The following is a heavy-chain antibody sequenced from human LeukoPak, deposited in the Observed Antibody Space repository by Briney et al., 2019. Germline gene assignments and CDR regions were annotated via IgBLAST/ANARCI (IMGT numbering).Heavy chain of an antibody. J-gene: IGHJ4*02. V-gene: IGHV4-39*01. D-gene: IGHD3-22*01. CDR3: ASPSIDSSGDYYFDY. Sequence: SETLSLTCTVSGGSISSSSYYWGWIRQPPGKGLEWIGGIYYSGSTYYNPSLKSRVTISVDTSKNQFSLKLSSVTAADTAVYYCASPSIDSSGDYYFDYWGQGTLVTVSS. CDR1: GGSISSSSYY. CDR2: IYYSGST.